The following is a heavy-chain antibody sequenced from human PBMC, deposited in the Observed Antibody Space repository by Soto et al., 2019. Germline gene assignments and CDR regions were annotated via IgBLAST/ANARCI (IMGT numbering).Heavy chain of an antibody. D-gene: IGHD3-9*01. CDR2: IYYSGRT. CDR1: RGSVGAGGYY. Sequence: PSETLSLTCTVSRGSVGAGGYYWGWIRQSPGKGLEWIGHIYYSGRTNYNPSLKSRVTLSVDTSKNQFSLKLSSATAADTAVYYCARQYGYYDILTGSALDAFDIWGQGTMVTVSS. J-gene: IGHJ3*02. CDR3: ARQYGYYDILTGSALDAFDI. V-gene: IGHV4-61*08.